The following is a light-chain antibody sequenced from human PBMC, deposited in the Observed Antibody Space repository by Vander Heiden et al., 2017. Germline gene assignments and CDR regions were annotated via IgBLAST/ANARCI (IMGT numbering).Light chain of an antibody. CDR1: QSLVHSDGNTY. Sequence: EVVMCQSSFTLPPALGQQASISFRSSQSLVHSDGNTYLNWFQQRPGQSPRRLISKVSNWDSGVPDRFSGSGSGTDFTLKISRVEAEDVGVYYCMQGTHWPRTFGQGTKLEIK. V-gene: IGKV2-30*02. J-gene: IGKJ2*01. CDR2: KVS. CDR3: MQGTHWPRT.